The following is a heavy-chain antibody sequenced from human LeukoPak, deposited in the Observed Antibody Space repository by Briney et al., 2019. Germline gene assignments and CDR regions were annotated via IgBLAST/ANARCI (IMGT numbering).Heavy chain of an antibody. J-gene: IGHJ5*02. CDR1: GGSVSSGSYY. D-gene: IGHD3-3*01. CDR3: ARESKDFEATIFGWFDP. Sequence: SETLSLTCTVSGGSVSSGSYYWSWIRQPPGKGLEWIGYIYYSGSTNYNPSLKSRVTISVDTSKNQFSLKLSSVTAADTAVYYCARESKDFEATIFGWFDPWGQGTLVTASS. V-gene: IGHV4-61*01. CDR2: IYYSGST.